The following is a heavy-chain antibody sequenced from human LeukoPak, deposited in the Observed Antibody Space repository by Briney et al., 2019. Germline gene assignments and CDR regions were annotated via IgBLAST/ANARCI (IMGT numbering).Heavy chain of an antibody. D-gene: IGHD2-21*02. CDR1: GFTFSSYN. Sequence: PGGSLRLSCAASGFTFSSYNMNWVRQAPGKGLEWVSYSSSSSSTIYYADSVKGRFTISRDNAKNSLYLQMNSLRAEDTAVYYCARDSGVTQGAYYYGMDVWGQGTTVTVSS. CDR2: SSSSSSTI. CDR3: ARDSGVTQGAYYYGMDV. J-gene: IGHJ6*02. V-gene: IGHV3-48*01.